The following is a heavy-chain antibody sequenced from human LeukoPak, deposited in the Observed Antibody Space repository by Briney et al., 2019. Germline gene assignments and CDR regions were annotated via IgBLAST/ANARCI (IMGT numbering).Heavy chain of an antibody. CDR1: GFTVSGNY. J-gene: IGHJ4*02. D-gene: IGHD3/OR15-3a*01. CDR3: ARHFGT. Sequence: GSLRLSCAASGFTVSGNYMSWVRQPPGKGLEWIGSIYYSGSTYYNPSLKSRVTISVDTSKNQFSLKLRSVTAADTAVYYCARHFGTWGQGTLVTVST. CDR2: IYYSGST. V-gene: IGHV4-39*01.